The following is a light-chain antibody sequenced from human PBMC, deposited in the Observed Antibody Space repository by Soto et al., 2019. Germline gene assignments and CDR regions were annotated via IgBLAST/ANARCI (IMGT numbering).Light chain of an antibody. Sequence: QSALTQPASVSGSPGQSITISCTGTSSDIGGYHYVSWYQQHPGQAPKLMIYEVSNRPSGVSNRFSGSKSGNTASLTISGLQAEDEADYYCTSYTSSSTNYVFGTGTKLTVL. J-gene: IGLJ1*01. CDR3: TSYTSSSTNYV. CDR2: EVS. CDR1: SSDIGGYHY. V-gene: IGLV2-14*01.